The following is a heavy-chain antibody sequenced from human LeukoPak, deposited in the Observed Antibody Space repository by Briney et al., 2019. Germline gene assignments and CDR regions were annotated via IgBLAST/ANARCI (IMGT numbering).Heavy chain of an antibody. CDR1: GGSISSGDYY. J-gene: IGHJ6*02. Sequence: SQTLSLTCTVSGGSISSGDYYWSWIRQPPGKGLEWIGYIYYSGSTYYNPSLKSRVTISVDTSKNQFSLKLSSATAADTAVYYCARAPGRGVTTTLPYYYYGMDVWGQGTTVTVSS. D-gene: IGHD4-17*01. CDR2: IYYSGST. V-gene: IGHV4-30-4*01. CDR3: ARAPGRGVTTTLPYYYYGMDV.